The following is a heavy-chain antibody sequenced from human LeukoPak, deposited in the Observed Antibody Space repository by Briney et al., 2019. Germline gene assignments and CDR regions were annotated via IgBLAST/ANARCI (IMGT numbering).Heavy chain of an antibody. CDR1: GFTFSSYA. Sequence: GGSLRLSCAASGFTFSSYAMSWVRQAPGKGLEWVSAISGSAGSTYYADSVKGRFTISRDNSKNTLYLQMNSLRAEDTAVYYCAKDRRPVVPFFPDYWGQGTLVTVSS. D-gene: IGHD6-6*01. J-gene: IGHJ4*02. CDR2: ISGSAGST. CDR3: AKDRRPVVPFFPDY. V-gene: IGHV3-23*01.